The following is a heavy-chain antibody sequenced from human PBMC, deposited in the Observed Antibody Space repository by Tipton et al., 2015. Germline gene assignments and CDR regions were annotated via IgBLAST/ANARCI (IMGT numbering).Heavy chain of an antibody. CDR1: GASVSDRGCY. CDR2: ITYSGTT. Sequence: TLSLTCTVSGASVSDRGCYWTWIRQHPRRGLEWIGSITYSGTTSYNPSLKSRLIISVDTPNNHFSLNLSSVTAADSALYYCARDVGVKPVAGGMDVWGQGTTVTVSS. D-gene: IGHD1-26*01. J-gene: IGHJ6*02. V-gene: IGHV4-31*03. CDR3: ARDVGVKPVAGGMDV.